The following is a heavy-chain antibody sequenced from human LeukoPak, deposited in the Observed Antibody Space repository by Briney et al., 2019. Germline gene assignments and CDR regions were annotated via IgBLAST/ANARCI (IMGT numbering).Heavy chain of an antibody. V-gene: IGHV3-23*01. CDR2: ISGSGGST. CDR3: ARLGEPAVAGPRSSFFDY. Sequence: GGSLRLSCAASGFTFSSYAMSWVRQAPGKGLEWVSAISGSGGSTYYADSVKGRFTISRDNSKNTLYLQMNSLRAEDTAVYYCARLGEPAVAGPRSSFFDYWGQGTLVTVSS. J-gene: IGHJ4*02. D-gene: IGHD6-19*01. CDR1: GFTFSSYA.